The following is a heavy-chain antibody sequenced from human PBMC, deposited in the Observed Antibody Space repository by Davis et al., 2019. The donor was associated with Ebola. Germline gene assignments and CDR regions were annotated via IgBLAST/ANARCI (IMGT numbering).Heavy chain of an antibody. D-gene: IGHD6-13*01. CDR2: INAGNGNT. J-gene: IGHJ3*02. Sequence: ASVKVSCKASGYTFTSYGISWVRQAPGQGLEWMGWINAGNGNTKYSQKFQGRVTMTRDTSTSTVYMELSSLRSEDTAVYYCARDPRDRSSSPFGDAFDIWGQGTMVTVSS. CDR3: ARDPRDRSSSPFGDAFDI. V-gene: IGHV1-18*04. CDR1: GYTFTSYG.